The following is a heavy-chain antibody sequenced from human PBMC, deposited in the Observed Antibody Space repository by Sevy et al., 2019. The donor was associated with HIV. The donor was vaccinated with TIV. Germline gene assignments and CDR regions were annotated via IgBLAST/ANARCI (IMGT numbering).Heavy chain of an antibody. J-gene: IGHJ4*02. CDR3: ARGLNYYVSGSFDY. CDR2: IFYNGNT. D-gene: IGHD3-10*01. V-gene: IGHV4-61*01. CDR1: GVSITSGNSY. Sequence: SETLSLTCSVSGVSITSGNSYWSWIRQPPGKGLEWIGYIFYNGNTNYNPTLESRVTISVDTSKSQFSLSLRPVTDAVTAVYYCARGLNYYVSGSFDYWGQGTLVTVSS.